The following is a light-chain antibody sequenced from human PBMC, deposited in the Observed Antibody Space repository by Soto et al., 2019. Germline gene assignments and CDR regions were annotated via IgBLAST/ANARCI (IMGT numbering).Light chain of an antibody. CDR2: AAS. CDR1: QDINSW. Sequence: DVQMTQSPSSLSASVGDRVTITCRASQDINSWLAWYQQKPGNAPKSLIYAASSLQTRVPSNFSGSASGTHFTLTISNLQPEDSATYYCEQDNIYPLTFGGGPKVEIK. CDR3: EQDNIYPLT. J-gene: IGKJ4*01. V-gene: IGKV1D-16*01.